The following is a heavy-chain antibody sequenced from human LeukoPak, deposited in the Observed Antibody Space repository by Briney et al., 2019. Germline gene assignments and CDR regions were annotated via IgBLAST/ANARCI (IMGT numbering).Heavy chain of an antibody. CDR3: AAQITIQDY. J-gene: IGHJ4*02. V-gene: IGHV3-21*01. CDR1: GFTFSSYS. D-gene: IGHD3-3*01. Sequence: GGXXXLSCAASGFTFSSYSMNWVRQAPGKGLEWVSSISSSSSYIYYADSVKGRFTISRDNAKNSLYMQMNSLTAEDTAVYYCAAQITIQDYWGQGTLVTVSS. CDR2: ISSSSSYI.